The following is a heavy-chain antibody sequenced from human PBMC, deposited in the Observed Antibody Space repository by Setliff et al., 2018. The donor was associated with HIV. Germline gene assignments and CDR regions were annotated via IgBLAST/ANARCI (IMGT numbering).Heavy chain of an antibody. CDR2: IYYSGST. CDR3: ARGFGSSWGGNYYYYYMDV. Sequence: LSLTCTVSGGSISSHYWSWIRQPPGKGLEWIGYIYYSGSTNYNPSLKSRVTISVDTSKNQFSLKLSSVTAADTAVYYCARGFGSSWGGNYYYYYMDVWGTGTTVTVSS. CDR1: GGSISSHY. J-gene: IGHJ6*03. D-gene: IGHD6-13*01. V-gene: IGHV4-59*11.